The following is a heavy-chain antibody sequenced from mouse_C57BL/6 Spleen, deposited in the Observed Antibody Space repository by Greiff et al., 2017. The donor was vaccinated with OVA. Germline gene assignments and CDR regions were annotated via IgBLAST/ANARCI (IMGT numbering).Heavy chain of an antibody. D-gene: IGHD3-3*01. Sequence: EVQLVESEGGLVQPGSSMKLSCTASGFTFSDYYMAWVRQVPEKGLEWVANINYDGSSTYYLDSLKSRFIISRDNAKNILYLQMSSLKSEDTATYYCAREQGDGAMDYWGQGTSVTVSS. CDR2: INYDGSST. J-gene: IGHJ4*01. V-gene: IGHV5-16*01. CDR3: AREQGDGAMDY. CDR1: GFTFSDYY.